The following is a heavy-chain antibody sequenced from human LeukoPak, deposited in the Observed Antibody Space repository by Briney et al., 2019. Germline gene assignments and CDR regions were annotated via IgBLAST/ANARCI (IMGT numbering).Heavy chain of an antibody. J-gene: IGHJ4*02. V-gene: IGHV3-30-3*01. CDR2: ISYDGSNK. CDR1: GFTFSSYA. Sequence: GRSLRLSCAASGFTFSSYAMHWVRQAPGKGLEWVAVISYDGSNKYYADSVKGRFTISRDDSKNTLYLQMNSLRAEDTAVYYCARETLSDYVWGSYRPHLDYWGQGTLVTVSS. D-gene: IGHD3-16*02. CDR3: ARETLSDYVWGSYRPHLDY.